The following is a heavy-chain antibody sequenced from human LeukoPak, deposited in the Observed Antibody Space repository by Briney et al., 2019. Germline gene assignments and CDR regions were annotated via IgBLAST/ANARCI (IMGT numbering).Heavy chain of an antibody. CDR2: IDAGGGAT. D-gene: IGHD6-19*01. Sequence: GESLRLSCAASGFTFNNYAMYWVRQAPGKGLEWVSSIDAGGGATYYADSVKGRFTISRDNSKNTFYLQMNSLRAEDTAVYSCAKGSGSGWYGWFAPWGQGTLVTVSS. CDR3: AKGSGSGWYGWFAP. J-gene: IGHJ5*02. CDR1: GFTFNNYA. V-gene: IGHV3-23*01.